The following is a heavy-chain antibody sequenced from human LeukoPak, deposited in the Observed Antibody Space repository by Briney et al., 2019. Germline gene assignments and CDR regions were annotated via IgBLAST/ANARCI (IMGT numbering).Heavy chain of an antibody. CDR1: GFTFSSYA. V-gene: IGHV3-23*01. CDR2: ISGSGGST. D-gene: IGHD6-13*01. J-gene: IGHJ4*02. CDR3: AKESEPIAAAGTPTGGYFDY. Sequence: GGSLRLSCAASGFTFSSYAMSWVRQAPGKGLEWVSAISGSGGSTYYADSVMGRFTISRDNSKNTLYLQMNSLRAEDTAVYYCAKESEPIAAAGTPTGGYFDYWGQGTLVTVSS.